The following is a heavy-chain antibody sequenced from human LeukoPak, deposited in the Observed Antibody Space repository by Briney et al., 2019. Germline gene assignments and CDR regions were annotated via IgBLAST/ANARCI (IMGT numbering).Heavy chain of an antibody. CDR2: ISGSGGNT. V-gene: IGHV3-23*01. CDR3: AKGGASGNHSPLDY. CDR1: GFTFSNYA. Sequence: GGSLRLSCAASGFTFSNYAMSWVRQAPGKGLGWVSTISGSGGNTYYADSVKGRFTISRDNSRNTLSLQKISLRVEDTAVYYCAKGGASGNHSPLDYWGQGTLVTVSS. J-gene: IGHJ4*02.